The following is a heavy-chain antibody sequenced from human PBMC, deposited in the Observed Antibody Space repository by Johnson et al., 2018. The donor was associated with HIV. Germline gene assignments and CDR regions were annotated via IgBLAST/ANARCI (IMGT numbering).Heavy chain of an antibody. D-gene: IGHD1-1*01. Sequence: QVQLVESGGGVVQPGRSLRLSCAASGFTFSSCAMHWVRQAPGKGLEWETIISYDGINKYYAESVKGRFSISTDNSKNTLYLQMNNLRVEDMGVYYCANPTGSDAFDIWGQGTMVTVSS. CDR3: ANPTGSDAFDI. V-gene: IGHV3-30*04. CDR1: GFTFSSCA. J-gene: IGHJ3*02. CDR2: ISYDGINK.